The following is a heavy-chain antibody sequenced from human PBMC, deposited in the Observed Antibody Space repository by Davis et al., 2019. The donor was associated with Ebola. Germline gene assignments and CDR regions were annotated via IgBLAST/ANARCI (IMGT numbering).Heavy chain of an antibody. J-gene: IGHJ5*02. Sequence: PSETLSLTCTVSGGSISSSSYYWGWIRQPPGKGLEWIGSINYSGSTYYNPSLKSRVTISVDTSKNQFSLNLSSVTAADTAVYYCARAPIAGAGTRWGTRWSDPWGQGTLVTVSS. V-gene: IGHV4-39*07. D-gene: IGHD6-13*01. CDR2: INYSGST. CDR3: ARAPIAGAGTRWGTRWSDP. CDR1: GGSISSSSYY.